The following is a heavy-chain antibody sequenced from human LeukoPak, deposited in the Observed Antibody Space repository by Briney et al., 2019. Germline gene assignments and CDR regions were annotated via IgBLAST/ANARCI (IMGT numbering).Heavy chain of an antibody. CDR3: VRVAPYEYYYYGMDV. Sequence: SETLSLTCTVSGGSISSYYWSWIRQPPGKGLEWIGYIYYSGSTNYNPSLKSRVTISVDTSKNQFSLKLSSVTAADTAVYYCVRVAPYEYYYYGMDVWGQGTTVTVSS. V-gene: IGHV4-59*01. D-gene: IGHD5-12*01. CDR1: GGSISSYY. J-gene: IGHJ6*02. CDR2: IYYSGST.